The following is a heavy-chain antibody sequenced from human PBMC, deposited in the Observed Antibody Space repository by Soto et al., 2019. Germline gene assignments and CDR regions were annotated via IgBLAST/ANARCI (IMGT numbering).Heavy chain of an antibody. Sequence: QITLNESGPTLVKPTQTLTLTCTFSGFSLSTRDVGVGWIRQPPGEALEWLGVVYWDDSKNYSPSLESRLTITKDPSQNQVVLRMTKMDPVATAPYSCAHCRGGVASFWGQGTLVTVSS. V-gene: IGHV2-5*02. J-gene: IGHJ4*02. D-gene: IGHD2-2*01. CDR3: AHCRGGVASF. CDR2: VYWDDSK. CDR1: GFSLSTRDVG.